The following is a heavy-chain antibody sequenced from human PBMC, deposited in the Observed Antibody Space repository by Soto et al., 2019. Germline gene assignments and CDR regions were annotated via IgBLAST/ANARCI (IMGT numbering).Heavy chain of an antibody. V-gene: IGHV1-46*03. CDR3: ARDGGWLRPQYYFDY. J-gene: IGHJ4*02. D-gene: IGHD5-12*01. Sequence: ASVKVSCKASGYTFTSYYMHWVRQAPGQGLEWKGIINPSGGSTSYAQKFQGRVTMTRDTSTSTVYMELSSLRSEDTAVYYCARDGGWLRPQYYFDYWGQGTLVTVSS. CDR2: INPSGGST. CDR1: GYTFTSYY.